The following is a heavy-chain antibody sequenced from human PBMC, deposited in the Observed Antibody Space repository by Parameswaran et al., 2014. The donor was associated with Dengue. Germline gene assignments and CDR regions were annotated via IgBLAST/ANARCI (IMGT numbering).Heavy chain of an antibody. Sequence: WIRQPPGKGLEWIGEIFHSGSTNYNPSLKSRVTISVDKSKNQFSLKLSSVTAADTAVYYCARERYYDSTGWAFDIWGQGTMVTVSS. CDR2: IFHSGST. D-gene: IGHD3-22*01. V-gene: IGHV4-4*02. J-gene: IGHJ3*02. CDR3: ARERYYDSTGWAFDI.